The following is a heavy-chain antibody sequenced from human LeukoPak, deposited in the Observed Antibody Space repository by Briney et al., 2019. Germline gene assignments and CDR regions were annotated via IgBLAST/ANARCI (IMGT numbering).Heavy chain of an antibody. CDR2: IYTSGST. Sequence: SETLSLTCTVSGGSISSYYWSWIRQPAGKGLEWIGRIYTSGSTNYNPSLKSRVTMSVDTSKNQFSLKLTSVTAADTAVYYCARDQRITIFGVIKKGWFDPWGQGTLVTVSS. J-gene: IGHJ5*02. CDR3: ARDQRITIFGVIKKGWFDP. V-gene: IGHV4-4*07. CDR1: GGSISSYY. D-gene: IGHD3-3*01.